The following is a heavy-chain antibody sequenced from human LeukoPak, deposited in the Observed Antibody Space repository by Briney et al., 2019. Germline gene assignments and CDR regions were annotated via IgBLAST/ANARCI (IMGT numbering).Heavy chain of an antibody. V-gene: IGHV4-4*07. CDR1: GGSISSYY. CDR3: ARDSRYGSGSYYPLYYYYYYMDV. J-gene: IGHJ6*03. Sequence: SETLSLTCTVSGGSISSYYWSWIRQPAGKGLEWIGRIYTSGSTNYNPSLKSRVTMSVDTSKNQFSLKLSSVTAADTAVYYCARDSRYGSGSYYPLYYYYYYMDVWGKGTTVTISS. D-gene: IGHD3-10*01. CDR2: IYTSGST.